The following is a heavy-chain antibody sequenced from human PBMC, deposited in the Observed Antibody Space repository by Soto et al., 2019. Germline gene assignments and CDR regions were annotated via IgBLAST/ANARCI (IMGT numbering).Heavy chain of an antibody. J-gene: IGHJ4*02. D-gene: IGHD5-18*01. CDR2: ISYDGSNK. CDR3: ARGRSSYSYGSTYFDY. Sequence: QVQLVESGGGVVQPGRSLRLSCAASGFTFSSYAMHWVRQARGKGLEWVAVISYDGSNKYYADSVKGRFTISRDNSKKSLYLQMNSLRAEDTAVYYCARGRSSYSYGSTYFDYWGQGTLVTVSS. CDR1: GFTFSSYA. V-gene: IGHV3-30-3*01.